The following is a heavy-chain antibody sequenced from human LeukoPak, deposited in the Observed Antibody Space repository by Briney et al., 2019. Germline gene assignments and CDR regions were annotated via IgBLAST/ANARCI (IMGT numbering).Heavy chain of an antibody. J-gene: IGHJ4*02. CDR1: GFTFSSYA. Sequence: GGSLRLSCAASGFTFSSYAMSWVRQAPGKGLEWVSGISGSGHRTYYADSVKGRFTISRDNSKSTLYLQMNSLRAEDTAVYYCAKDWGEYFDYVWGSFTSFDSWGQGTLVTVSS. D-gene: IGHD3-16*01. CDR2: ISGSGHRT. V-gene: IGHV3-23*01. CDR3: AKDWGEYFDYVWGSFTSFDS.